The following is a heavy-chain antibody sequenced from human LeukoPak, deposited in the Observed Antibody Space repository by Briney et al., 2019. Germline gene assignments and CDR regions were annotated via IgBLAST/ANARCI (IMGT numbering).Heavy chain of an antibody. V-gene: IGHV4-34*01. Sequence: SETLSLTCAVYGGSFSGYYWSWIRQPPGKGLEWIGEINHSGSTNYNPSLKSRVTISVDTSKNQFSLKLSSVTAADTAVYYCASPKLGYCSGGSCYDRFWFDPWGQGTLVTVPS. CDR3: ASPKLGYCSGGSCYDRFWFDP. CDR2: INHSGST. D-gene: IGHD2-15*01. J-gene: IGHJ5*02. CDR1: GGSFSGYY.